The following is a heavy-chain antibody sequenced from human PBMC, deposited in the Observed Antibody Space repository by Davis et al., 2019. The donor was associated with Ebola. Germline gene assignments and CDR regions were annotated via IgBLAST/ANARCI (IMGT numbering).Heavy chain of an antibody. J-gene: IGHJ4*02. CDR1: GFTVSSNY. CDR2: IYSGGST. CDR3: AANHYYDSSGYYAINY. D-gene: IGHD3-22*01. Sequence: PSETLSLTCAASGFTVSSNYMSWVRQAPGKGLEWVSVIYSGGSTYYADSVKGRFTISRHNSKNTLYLQMNSLRAEDTAVYYCAANHYYDSSGYYAINYWGQGTLVTVSS. V-gene: IGHV3-53*04.